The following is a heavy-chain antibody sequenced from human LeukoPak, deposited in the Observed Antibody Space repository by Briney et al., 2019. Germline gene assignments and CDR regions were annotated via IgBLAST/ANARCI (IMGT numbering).Heavy chain of an antibody. D-gene: IGHD3-3*01. V-gene: IGHV3-23*01. CDR2: ISGKSGST. Sequence: GESLRLSCAASGFTFSSYAMSWVRQAPRKGLEWVSGISGKSGSTYYADSVKGRFTISRDNSMNTLDLQMNSLRAEDTAVYYCAKEQDDFWSDYGGGWGQGTLVTVSS. CDR1: GFTFSSYA. CDR3: AKEQDDFWSDYGGG. J-gene: IGHJ4*02.